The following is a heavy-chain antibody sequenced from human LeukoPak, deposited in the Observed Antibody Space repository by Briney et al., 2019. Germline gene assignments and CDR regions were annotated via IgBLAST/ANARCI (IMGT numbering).Heavy chain of an antibody. D-gene: IGHD3-10*01. CDR2: IYYSGST. CDR3: AREGYYGSGSYYDY. V-gene: IGHV4-59*01. Sequence: SETLSLTCTVSGGSISSYYWSWIRQPPGKGLEWIGYIYYSGSTNYNPSLKSRVTISVDTSKNQFSLKLSSVTAADTAVYYCAREGYYGSGSYYDYWGQGTLVIVSS. CDR1: GGSISSYY. J-gene: IGHJ4*02.